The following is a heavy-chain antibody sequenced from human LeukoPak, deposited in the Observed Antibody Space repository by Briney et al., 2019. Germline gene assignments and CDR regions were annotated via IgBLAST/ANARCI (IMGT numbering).Heavy chain of an antibody. J-gene: IGHJ4*02. CDR1: GYTFTGYY. CDR3: ARVSRQLVLIDY. CDR2: INPNSGGT. Sequence: ASVKVSCKASGYTFTGYYMHWVRQAPGQGLEWMGRINPNSGGTNYAQKFQGRVTMTRDTSISTAYMELSRLRSDDTAVYHCARVSRQLVLIDYWGQGTLVTVSS. V-gene: IGHV1-2*06. D-gene: IGHD6-13*01.